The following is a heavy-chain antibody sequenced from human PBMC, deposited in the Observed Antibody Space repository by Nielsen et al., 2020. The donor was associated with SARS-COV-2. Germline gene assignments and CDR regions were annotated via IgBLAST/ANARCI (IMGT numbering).Heavy chain of an antibody. V-gene: IGHV3-23*01. D-gene: IGHD3-22*01. CDR2: TSASGAST. CDR3: ARDRPITLRNMDV. J-gene: IGHJ6*02. CDR1: GFTFNIYA. Sequence: GESLKISCAASGFTFNIYAMAWVRRAPGRGLEWVSGTSASGASTYYADSVKGRFSISRDNSRNTLYLQMNSLRTEDTAVYYCARDRPITLRNMDVWGQGTTVTVSS.